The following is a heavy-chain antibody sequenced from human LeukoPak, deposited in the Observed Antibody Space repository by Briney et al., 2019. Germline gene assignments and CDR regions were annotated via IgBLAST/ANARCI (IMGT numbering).Heavy chain of an antibody. Sequence: SQTLSLTCAISGDSISSNIAAWSWLRQSPSRGLEWLGSAYYRSKWYNGYAVSVKSRITINPDTSKNQFSLHLNSVTPEDTAVYYCARNRDGYIDNWGQGTLVTVSS. D-gene: IGHD5-24*01. V-gene: IGHV6-1*01. CDR2: AYYRSKWYN. CDR3: ARNRDGYIDN. CDR1: GDSISSNIAA. J-gene: IGHJ4*02.